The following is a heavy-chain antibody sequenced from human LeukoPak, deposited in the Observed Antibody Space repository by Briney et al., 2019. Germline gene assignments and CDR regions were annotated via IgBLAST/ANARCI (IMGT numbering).Heavy chain of an antibody. CDR1: GYAFTNYG. D-gene: IGHD1-20*01. J-gene: IGHJ4*02. Sequence: ASVKVSCKASGYAFTNYGISWVRQAPGQGLEWMGWIRTYDANTIYAQQLKGRVTMTTDTSTSTAYMELRSLRYDDTAVYYCARDRRSVTGTIKSQTAGYWGQGTLVTVSS. CDR2: IRTYDANT. V-gene: IGHV1-18*01. CDR3: ARDRRSVTGTIKSQTAGY.